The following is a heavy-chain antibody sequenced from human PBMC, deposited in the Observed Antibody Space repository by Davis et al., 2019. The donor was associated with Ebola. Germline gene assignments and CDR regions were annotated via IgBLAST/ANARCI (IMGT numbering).Heavy chain of an antibody. CDR2: IKSEESSI. CDR3: ARGPDSDLSHFDY. V-gene: IGHV3-74*03. J-gene: IGHJ4*02. CDR1: GFNFGIYW. D-gene: IGHD2-15*01. Sequence: PGGSLRLSCAASGFNFGIYWMHWVRQVPGKGLVWVSRIKSEESSIQYADSAKGRFTISRDNGKNTLYLQMSSLRVEDTAVYYCARGPDSDLSHFDYWGQGTLVTVSS.